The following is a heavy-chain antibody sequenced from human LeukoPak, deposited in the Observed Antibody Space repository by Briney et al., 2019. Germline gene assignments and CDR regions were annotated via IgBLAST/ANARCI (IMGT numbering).Heavy chain of an antibody. CDR3: ARDHGITMVRGVMSYFDY. V-gene: IGHV1-46*01. CDR2: INPSGGST. J-gene: IGHJ4*02. Sequence: ASVKVSCKASGYTFTSYYMHWVGQAPGQGLEWMGIINPSGGSTSYAQKFQGRVTMTRDTSTSTVYMELSSLRSEDTAVYYCARDHGITMVRGVMSYFDYWGQGTLVTVSS. D-gene: IGHD3-10*01. CDR1: GYTFTSYY.